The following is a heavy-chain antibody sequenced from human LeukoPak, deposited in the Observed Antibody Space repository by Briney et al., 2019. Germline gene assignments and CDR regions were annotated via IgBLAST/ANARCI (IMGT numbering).Heavy chain of an antibody. CDR2: ISGSGGST. J-gene: IGHJ3*02. CDR1: GFTFSSYA. D-gene: IGHD4-11*01. V-gene: IGHV3-23*01. CDR3: ARDRPDYDAFDI. Sequence: PGGSLRLSCAASGFTFSSYAMSWVRQAPGKGLEWVSAISGSGGSTYYADSVKGRFTISRDNPKNTLYLQMNSLRAEDTAVYYCARDRPDYDAFDIWGQGTMVTVSS.